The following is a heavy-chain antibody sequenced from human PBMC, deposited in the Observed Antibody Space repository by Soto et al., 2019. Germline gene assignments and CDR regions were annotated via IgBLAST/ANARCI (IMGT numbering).Heavy chain of an antibody. CDR2: IYRTRST. J-gene: IGHJ4*02. CDR1: GGSFTSNNW. D-gene: IGHD1-7*01. CDR3: ASRDPGTSVDY. V-gene: IGHV4-4*02. Sequence: SETLSLTCAVSGGSFTSNNWWTWVRQPPGQGLEWIGEIYRTRSTNYNPSLKSRVTISLDKSENQFSLKVTSLTAADTAVYYCASRDPGTSVDYWGQGTLVTVSS.